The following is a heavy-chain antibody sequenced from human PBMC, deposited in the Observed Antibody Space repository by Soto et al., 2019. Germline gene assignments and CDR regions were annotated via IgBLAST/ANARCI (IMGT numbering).Heavy chain of an antibody. CDR1: GGSITSSSYY. Sequence: PSETLSLTCAVSGGSITSSSYYWGWIRQPPGKGLEWIGSIYYSGSTYYNPSLKSRVTISVDTSKNQFSLKLNSVIAADTAVYYCASLVRGVTNWFDPWGQGTLVTVSS. D-gene: IGHD3-10*01. CDR3: ASLVRGVTNWFDP. CDR2: IYYSGST. V-gene: IGHV4-39*01. J-gene: IGHJ5*02.